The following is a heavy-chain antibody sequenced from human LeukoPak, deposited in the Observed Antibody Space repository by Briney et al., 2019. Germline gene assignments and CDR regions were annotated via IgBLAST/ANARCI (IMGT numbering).Heavy chain of an antibody. CDR2: INPNSGGT. V-gene: IGHV1-2*02. J-gene: IGHJ4*02. CDR1: GYTFTGYY. Sequence: GASVKASCKASGYTFTGYYMHWVRQAPGQGLEWMGWINPNSGGTNYAQKFQGRVTMTRDTSITTAYMDLSRLRSDDTAVYYCARGVGGNARWRNFDWSKKIPMRDYFDYWGQGTLVTVSS. D-gene: IGHD3-9*01. CDR3: ARGVGGNARWRNFDWSKKIPMRDYFDY.